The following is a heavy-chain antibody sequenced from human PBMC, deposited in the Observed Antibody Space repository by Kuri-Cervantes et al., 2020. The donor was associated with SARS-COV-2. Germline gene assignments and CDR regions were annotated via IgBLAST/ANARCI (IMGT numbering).Heavy chain of an antibody. D-gene: IGHD1-7*01. CDR2: ISYDGNNK. Sequence: GESLKISCAASGFTFSNYAIHWVRQAPGKGLAWVAVISYDGNNKYYADSVKGRFTISRDNSKNTLYLQMNSLRAEDTAVYYCARDSYNWSYFRTYYYYGMDVWGQGTTVTVSS. CDR3: ARDSYNWSYFRTYYYYGMDV. CDR1: GFTFSNYA. J-gene: IGHJ6*02. V-gene: IGHV3-30-3*01.